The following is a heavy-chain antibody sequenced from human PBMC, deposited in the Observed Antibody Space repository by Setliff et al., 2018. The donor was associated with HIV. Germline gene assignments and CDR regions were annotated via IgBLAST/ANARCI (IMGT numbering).Heavy chain of an antibody. Sequence: PSETLSLTCTVSGGSISSDGYYWSWIRQHPGKGLEWIGYTYYSGNTYYNPSLKSRVTISVDTSKNQLSLKLTSVTAADTAVYYCARTPSYWGYFDYWGQGTLVTVSS. CDR2: TYYSGNT. D-gene: IGHD2-8*02. CDR3: ARTPSYWGYFDY. CDR1: GGSISSDGYY. J-gene: IGHJ4*02. V-gene: IGHV4-31*03.